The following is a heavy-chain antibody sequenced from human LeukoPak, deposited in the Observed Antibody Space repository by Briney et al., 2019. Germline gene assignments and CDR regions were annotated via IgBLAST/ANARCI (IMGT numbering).Heavy chain of an antibody. V-gene: IGHV4-4*02. CDR2: IHLGGST. D-gene: IGHD5-24*01. J-gene: IGHJ4*02. CDR3: ARASIGNDGYNLNFDY. Sequence: SETLSLTCAVSGDSITSHNWWSWVRQLPGKGLEWVGEIHLGGSTNYHPSLRSRVTISLDESKKQFSLKLGSVTAADTAVYFCARASIGNDGYNLNFDYWGQGTLVTVSS. CDR1: GDSITSHNW.